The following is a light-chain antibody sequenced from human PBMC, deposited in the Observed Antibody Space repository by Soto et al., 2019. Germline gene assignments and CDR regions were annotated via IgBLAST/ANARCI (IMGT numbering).Light chain of an antibody. CDR1: QSISSN. J-gene: IGKJ1*01. V-gene: IGKV3-15*01. CDR2: GAS. CDR3: QQYNNWPRT. Sequence: EIVMTQSPATLSVSPGERATLSCRASQSISSNLAWYQQKPGQAPRLLSYGASTRATGIPARFSGSGSGTEFTLTIGSLQSEDFAVYYCQQYNNWPRTFGQGTKVEIK.